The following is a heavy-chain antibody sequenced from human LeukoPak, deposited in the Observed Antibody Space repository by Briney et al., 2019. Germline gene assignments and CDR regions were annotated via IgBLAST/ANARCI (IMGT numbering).Heavy chain of an antibody. Sequence: PGGSLRLSCTTSGFIFSNYAVNWVRPAPGKGLGWVAIISGGGETTYYGDSVKGRFTISRDNAKNTLYLQVSSLRAEDMAVYYCARENVVGSAFDIWGQGTMVTVSS. CDR3: ARENVVGSAFDI. J-gene: IGHJ3*02. D-gene: IGHD1-1*01. V-gene: IGHV3-23*01. CDR2: ISGGGETT. CDR1: GFIFSNYA.